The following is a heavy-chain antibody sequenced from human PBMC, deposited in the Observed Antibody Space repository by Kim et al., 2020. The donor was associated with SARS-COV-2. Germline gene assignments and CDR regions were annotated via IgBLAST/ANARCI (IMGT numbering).Heavy chain of an antibody. D-gene: IGHD3-9*01. CDR2: IYYSGST. CDR1: GGSISSSSYY. J-gene: IGHJ4*02. V-gene: IGHV4-39*01. CDR3: ARQLGYYVFLTGYYNPFYYFDS. Sequence: SETLSLTCTVSGGSISSSSYYWGWIRQPPGKGLEWIGSIYYSGSTYYNPSLKSRVTISVDTSKNQFSLKLSSVTAADTAVYYCARQLGYYVFLTGYYNPFYYFDSWGQGTLVTVSS.